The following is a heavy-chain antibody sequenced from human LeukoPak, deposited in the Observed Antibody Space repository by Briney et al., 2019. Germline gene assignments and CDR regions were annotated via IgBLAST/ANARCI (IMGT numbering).Heavy chain of an antibody. J-gene: IGHJ6*02. CDR2: INHNGNVN. CDR3: ARGGGLDV. Sequence: GGSLRLSCAASGFTFSSYWMNWAGQAPGKGPEWVASINHNGNVNYYVDSVKGRFTISRDNAKNSLYLQMSNLRAEDTAVYFCARGGGLDVWGQGATVTVSS. CDR1: GFTFSSYW. D-gene: IGHD3-16*01. V-gene: IGHV3-7*03.